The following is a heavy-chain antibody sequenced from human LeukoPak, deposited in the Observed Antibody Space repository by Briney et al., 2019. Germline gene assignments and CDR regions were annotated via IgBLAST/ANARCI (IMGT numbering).Heavy chain of an antibody. CDR1: GFTFSSYS. V-gene: IGHV3-21*01. CDR2: ISSSSSYI. J-gene: IGHJ4*02. Sequence: GGSLRLSCAASGFTFSSYSMNWVRQAPGKGLEWVSSISSSSSYIYYADSVKGRFTISRDNAKNSLYLQVNSLRAEDTAVYYCARDKHIVVVTATLDYWGQGTLVTVSS. D-gene: IGHD2-21*02. CDR3: ARDKHIVVVTATLDY.